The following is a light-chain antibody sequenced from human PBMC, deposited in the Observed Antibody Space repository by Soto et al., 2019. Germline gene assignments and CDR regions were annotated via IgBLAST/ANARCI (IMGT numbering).Light chain of an antibody. V-gene: IGKV3-11*01. CDR1: QSVSTY. Sequence: EIVLTQSPATLSLFPGERATLSCRASQSVSTYLAWYQQKPGQSPRLLIYDASHRATGIPARFSGSGSVTDFTLTISSLEPEDFAGYYCQQRGNWPPWTFGQGTKVEIK. J-gene: IGKJ1*01. CDR2: DAS. CDR3: QQRGNWPPWT.